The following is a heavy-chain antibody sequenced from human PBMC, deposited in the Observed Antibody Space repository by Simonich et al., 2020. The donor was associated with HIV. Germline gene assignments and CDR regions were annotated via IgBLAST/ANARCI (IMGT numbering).Heavy chain of an antibody. J-gene: IGHJ4*02. CDR3: ATPSLAATAFDY. Sequence: EVQLVQSGAEVKKPGATVKISCKVSGYTFTDYYITWGQQAPGKGLEWRGLVDPEDGEAVFAEKFQDRVTRTADTSTDTAYMELSGLRSEDTAVYYCATPSLAATAFDYWGQGTLVTVSS. V-gene: IGHV1-69-2*01. D-gene: IGHD2-15*01. CDR1: GYTFTDYY. CDR2: VDPEDGEA.